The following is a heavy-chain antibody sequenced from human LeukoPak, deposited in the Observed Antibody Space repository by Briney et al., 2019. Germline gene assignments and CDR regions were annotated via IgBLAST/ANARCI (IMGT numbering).Heavy chain of an antibody. CDR3: ARVYCSSTGCPWGFDP. CDR2: INPNSGGT. CDR1: GYTFTGYY. Sequence: ASVKVSCKASGYTFTGYYMHWVRQAPGQGLEWMGWINPNSGGTNYAQKFQGRVTMTRDTSISTAYMELSRLRSDDTAVYYCARVYCSSTGCPWGFDPWGQGTLVTVSS. V-gene: IGHV1-2*02. D-gene: IGHD2-2*01. J-gene: IGHJ5*02.